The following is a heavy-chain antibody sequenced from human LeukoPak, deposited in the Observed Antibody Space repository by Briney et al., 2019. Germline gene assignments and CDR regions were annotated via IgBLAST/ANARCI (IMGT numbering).Heavy chain of an antibody. CDR1: GGSISSYY. V-gene: IGHV4-59*01. CDR3: TRRRRDGYNFDL. CDR2: VFSSGST. D-gene: IGHD5-24*01. Sequence: SETLSLTCTVSGGSISSYYWSWIRQPPGKGLEWIGYVFSSGSTTYNPSLKSRVTISVDTSKDQFSLELSSVTAADTAMYYCTRRRRDGYNFDLWGQGTLVTVSS. J-gene: IGHJ4*02.